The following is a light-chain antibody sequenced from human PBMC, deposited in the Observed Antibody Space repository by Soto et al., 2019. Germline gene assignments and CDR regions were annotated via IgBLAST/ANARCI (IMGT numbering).Light chain of an antibody. CDR2: DVN. CDR3: CSYAGSYTV. Sequence: QSALTQPRSVSGSPGQSVTISCTGTSSDVGGYNYVSWYQQHPGKAPKLMICDVNKRPSGVPDRFSGSKSGNTASLTISGLQAEDEADYYCCSYAGSYTVFGGGTKLTVL. J-gene: IGLJ2*01. V-gene: IGLV2-11*01. CDR1: SSDVGGYNY.